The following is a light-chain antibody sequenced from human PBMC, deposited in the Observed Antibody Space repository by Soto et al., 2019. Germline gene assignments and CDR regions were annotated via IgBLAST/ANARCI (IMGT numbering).Light chain of an antibody. J-gene: IGKJ4*01. CDR2: GAS. V-gene: IGKV3-20*01. CDR1: QSVSSDY. Sequence: DIVLTQSPGTLSLSPGDRATLSCRASQSVSSDYLAWYQQRPGQAPRLLIYGASSRATGTPDRFSGSGSGTHFTLRISRQEPEDFAMYYCHRYGHSVTFGGRTKVESK. CDR3: HRYGHSVT.